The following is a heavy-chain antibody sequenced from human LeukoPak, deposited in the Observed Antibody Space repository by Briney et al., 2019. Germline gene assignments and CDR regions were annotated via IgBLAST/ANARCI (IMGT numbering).Heavy chain of an antibody. CDR2: IKQDGSEN. Sequence: GGSLRLSCAASGFTFSNYWMSWVRQAPGKGLEWVANIKQDGSENYYVDSVKGRFTISRDNANNSLYLQMNSLRAEDTAVYYCAREGDWGQGTLVTVSS. J-gene: IGHJ4*02. D-gene: IGHD1-26*01. CDR3: AREGD. V-gene: IGHV3-7*04. CDR1: GFTFSNYW.